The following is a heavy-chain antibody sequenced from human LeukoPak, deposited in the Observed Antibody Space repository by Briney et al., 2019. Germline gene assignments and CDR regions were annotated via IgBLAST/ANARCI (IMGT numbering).Heavy chain of an antibody. CDR1: GGSISISSYY. J-gene: IGHJ4*02. V-gene: IGHV4-39*07. CDR3: ARRAEYSSSARDFDY. CDR2: IYYSGPT. Sequence: SETLSLTCNVSGGSISISSYYWAWIRQPPGKGLEWIGSIYYSGPTHYNPSLKSRVTISVDTSKNQFSLKLSSVTAADTAVYYCARRAEYSSSARDFDYWGQGTLVTVSS. D-gene: IGHD6-6*01.